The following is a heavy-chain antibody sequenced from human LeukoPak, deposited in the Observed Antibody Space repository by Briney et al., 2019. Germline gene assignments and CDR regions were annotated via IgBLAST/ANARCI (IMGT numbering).Heavy chain of an antibody. D-gene: IGHD6-13*01. J-gene: IGHJ4*02. CDR1: GFTFSGYS. CDR3: ASGPTPGVAAAADY. CDR2: ITTASSTT. V-gene: IGHV3-48*01. Sequence: GRSLTLPCAASGFTFSGYSMHWVRQAPGKALEPISYITTASSTTYYIDSVEGRFTISRDNARNSLYLQMNSLRAEDTAVYYCASGPTPGVAAAADYWGQGTLVTVSS.